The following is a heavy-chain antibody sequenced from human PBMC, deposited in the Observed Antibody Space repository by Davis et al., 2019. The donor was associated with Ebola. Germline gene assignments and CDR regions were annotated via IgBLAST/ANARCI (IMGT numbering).Heavy chain of an antibody. V-gene: IGHV1-8*01. D-gene: IGHD3-10*01. CDR1: AYTFTSYD. CDR2: MNPNSGNT. Sequence: ASVKVSCKASAYTFTSYDINWVRQATGQGLEWMGWMNPNSGNTGYAQKFQGRVTITRNTSISTAYMELSSLRSDDTAVYYCARAPTWSEINYYCLDYWGQGTLVTVSS. CDR3: ARAPTWSEINYYCLDY. J-gene: IGHJ4*02.